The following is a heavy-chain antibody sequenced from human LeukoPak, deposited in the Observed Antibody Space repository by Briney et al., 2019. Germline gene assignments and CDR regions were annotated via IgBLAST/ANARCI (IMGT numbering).Heavy chain of an antibody. CDR3: ARDSAATNFWSGYYTGYDYYYMDV. D-gene: IGHD3-3*01. J-gene: IGHJ6*03. CDR1: GFTFSSYE. V-gene: IGHV3-48*03. Sequence: GGSLRLSCAASGFTFSSYEMHWVRQAPGKGLEWVSYISSSGSTIYYADSVKGRFTISRDNAKNSLYLQMNSLRAEDTAVYYCARDSAATNFWSGYYTGYDYYYMDVWGKGTTVTVSS. CDR2: ISSSGSTI.